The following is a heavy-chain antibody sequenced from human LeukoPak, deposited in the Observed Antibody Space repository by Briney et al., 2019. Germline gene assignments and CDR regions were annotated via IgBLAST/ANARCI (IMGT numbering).Heavy chain of an antibody. CDR3: AREKGPYCGTDCYRYYFDY. J-gene: IGHJ4*02. D-gene: IGHD2-21*02. CDR1: GFTFSDYY. Sequence: GGSLRLSCAASGFTFSDYYMSWIRQAPGKGLEWVSDITHTGSHTNYADSLTGRFTFSRDNAKNSLYLQINNLRLEDTAVYYCAREKGPYCGTDCYRYYFDYWGQGTLVTVSS. V-gene: IGHV3-11*05. CDR2: ITHTGSHT.